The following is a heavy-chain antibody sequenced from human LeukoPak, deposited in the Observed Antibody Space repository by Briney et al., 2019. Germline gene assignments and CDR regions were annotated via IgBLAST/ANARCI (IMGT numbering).Heavy chain of an antibody. Sequence: GGSLKLSCAASGFTFSGSAMHWVRQASGTGLEWVGRIRSKANNYATAYAAPVKGRFTISRDDSKNTAYLQMNSLKTEDTAVYYCTKHPSDDGGAIDYWGQGTLVTVSS. CDR1: GFTFSGSA. J-gene: IGHJ4*02. CDR2: IRSKANNYAT. V-gene: IGHV3-73*01. D-gene: IGHD4-23*01. CDR3: TKHPSDDGGAIDY.